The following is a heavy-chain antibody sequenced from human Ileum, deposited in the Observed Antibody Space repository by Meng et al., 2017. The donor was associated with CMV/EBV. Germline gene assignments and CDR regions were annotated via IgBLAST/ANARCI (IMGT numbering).Heavy chain of an antibody. V-gene: IGHV3-15*01. CDR2: IRSETSGGTS. Sequence: GGSLRLSCGASGFHFNSAWLTWVPQAPGKGLEWFGRIRSETSGGTSDFAARMEGRFTISRDDSKNTVYLQMNSLKSEDTAMYYCTVDISEAGEGEIDYWGQGTLVTVSS. CDR3: TVDISEAGEGEIDY. J-gene: IGHJ4*02. D-gene: IGHD6-13*01. CDR1: GFHFNSAW.